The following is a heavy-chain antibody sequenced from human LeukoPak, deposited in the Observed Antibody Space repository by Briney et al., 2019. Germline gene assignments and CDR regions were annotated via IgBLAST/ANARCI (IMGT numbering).Heavy chain of an antibody. Sequence: GGSLRLSCAASGFTFSSYGMHWVRQAPGKGLEWVAVISYDGSNKYYADSVKGRFTISRDNSKNTLYLQMNSLRAEDTAVYYCARGGEMFDYWGQGTLVTVSS. V-gene: IGHV3-30*03. J-gene: IGHJ4*02. D-gene: IGHD3-10*01. CDR3: ARGGEMFDY. CDR2: ISYDGSNK. CDR1: GFTFSSYG.